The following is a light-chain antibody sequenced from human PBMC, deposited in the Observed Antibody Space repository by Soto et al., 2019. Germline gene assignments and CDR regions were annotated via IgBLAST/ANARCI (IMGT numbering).Light chain of an antibody. Sequence: DTQMTQSPYSLSASVGDRVTITCRASEAISIYLAWYQQKPGKVPNLLIYGASTLQSGVPSRFSGSGSGTDFTLTISSLQPEDFATYYCQKSNNCPFTFGPGTKLEIK. CDR3: QKSNNCPFT. V-gene: IGKV1-27*01. J-gene: IGKJ2*01. CDR1: EAISIY. CDR2: GAS.